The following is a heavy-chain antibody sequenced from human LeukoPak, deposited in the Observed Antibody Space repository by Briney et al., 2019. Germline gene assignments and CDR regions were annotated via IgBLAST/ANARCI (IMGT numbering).Heavy chain of an antibody. V-gene: IGHV3-74*01. Sequence: GGSLRLSCAASGFTFSGYWMYWVRQAPGKGLVWVSLINSDGSSTNYADSVKGRFTISRDNAKNTVSLQMNSLRAEDTAVYYCASDGAYAMAVWGQGTTVTVSS. D-gene: IGHD1-26*01. J-gene: IGHJ6*02. CDR3: ASDGAYAMAV. CDR1: GFTFSGYW. CDR2: INSDGSST.